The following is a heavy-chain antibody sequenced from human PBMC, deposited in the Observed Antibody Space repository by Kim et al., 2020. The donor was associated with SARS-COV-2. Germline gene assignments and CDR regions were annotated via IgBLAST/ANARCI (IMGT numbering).Heavy chain of an antibody. D-gene: IGHD3-3*01. V-gene: IGHV1-69*13. Sequence: SVKVSCKASGGTFSSYAISWVRQAPGQGLEWMGGIIPIFGTANYAQKFQGRVTITADESTSTAYMELSSLRSEDTAVYYCARDSETYYDFWSDAFDIWGQGTMVTVSS. CDR3: ARDSETYYDFWSDAFDI. CDR2: IIPIFGTA. J-gene: IGHJ3*02. CDR1: GGTFSSYA.